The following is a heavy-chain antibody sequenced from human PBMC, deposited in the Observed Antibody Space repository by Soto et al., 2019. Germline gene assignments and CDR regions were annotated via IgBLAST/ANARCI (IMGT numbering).Heavy chain of an antibody. V-gene: IGHV4-34*01. CDR1: GGSFSGYY. CDR3: ARGVLRYFDWLPLPYNWFDP. J-gene: IGHJ5*02. Sequence: SETLSLTCAVYGGSFSGYYWSWIRQPPGKGLEWIGEINHSGSTNYNPSLKSRVTISVDTSKNQFSLKLSSVTAADTAVYYCARGVLRYFDWLPLPYNWFDPWGQGTLVTVSS. D-gene: IGHD3-9*01. CDR2: INHSGST.